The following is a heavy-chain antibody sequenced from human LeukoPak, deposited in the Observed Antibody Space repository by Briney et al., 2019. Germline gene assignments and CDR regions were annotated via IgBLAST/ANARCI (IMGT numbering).Heavy chain of an antibody. CDR3: ARSTGGPYGDYGGQH. CDR2: IYPGDSDT. V-gene: IGHV5-51*01. D-gene: IGHD4-17*01. Sequence: GESLKISCKGSGYSFTSYWIGWVRQMPGKGLEWMGIIYPGDSDTRYSPSFQGQVTIPADKSISTAYLQWSSLKASDTAMYYCARSTGGPYGDYGGQHWGQGTLVTVSS. J-gene: IGHJ1*01. CDR1: GYSFTSYW.